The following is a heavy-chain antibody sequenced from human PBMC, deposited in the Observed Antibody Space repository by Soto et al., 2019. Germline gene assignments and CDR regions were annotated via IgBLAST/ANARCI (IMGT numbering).Heavy chain of an antibody. Sequence: VSWIRQPPGKALEWLALIDWDDDKYYSTSLKTRLTISKDTSKNQVVLTMNNMDPVDTATYYCARTQDFFFSSRRRHTSYRSGLGIPAEPLFDL. V-gene: IGHV2-70*01. D-gene: IGHD1-26*01. J-gene: IGHJ2*01. CDR2: IDWDDDK. CDR3: ARTQDFFFSSRRRHTSYRSGLGIPAEPLFDL.